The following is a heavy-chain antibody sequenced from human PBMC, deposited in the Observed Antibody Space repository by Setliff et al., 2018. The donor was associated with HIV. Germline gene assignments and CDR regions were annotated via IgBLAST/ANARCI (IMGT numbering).Heavy chain of an antibody. CDR2: IYYSGSI. D-gene: IGHD4-17*01. J-gene: IGHJ4*02. Sequence: LSLTCVVSGYSIRSNDWWGWIRQSPGKGLEWIGYIYYSGSIYYNPSLKSRVTMSVDTSKNQFSLKLSSVTAVDTAVYYCAKKGNGDYHFDYWGQGTLVTVSS. CDR1: GYSIRSNDW. V-gene: IGHV4-28*02. CDR3: AKKGNGDYHFDY.